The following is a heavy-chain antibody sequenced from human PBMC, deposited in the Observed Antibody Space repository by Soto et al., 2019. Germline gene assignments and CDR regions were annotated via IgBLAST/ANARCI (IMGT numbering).Heavy chain of an antibody. J-gene: IGHJ4*02. V-gene: IGHV1-18*01. CDR1: GYTFSSYF. Sequence: QVQLVQSGAEVKKPGASVKVSCKASGYTFSSYFMCWVRQAPGQGLEWMGWISADNGNTNYAQNLQGRVTMTTDTSTSTAYMELRSLRSDDTALYYCARDLPPVDYCGQGTQVTVSS. CDR2: ISADNGNT. CDR3: ARDLPPVDY.